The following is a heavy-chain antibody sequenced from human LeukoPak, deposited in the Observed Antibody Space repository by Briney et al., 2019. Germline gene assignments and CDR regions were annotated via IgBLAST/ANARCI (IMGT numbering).Heavy chain of an antibody. CDR1: GYTFTGYY. J-gene: IGHJ4*02. Sequence: GASVKVSCKASGYTFTGYYMHWVRQAPGQGLEWVGWINPNSGGTNYAQKFQGRVTMTRDTSISTAYMELSRLRSDDTAVYYCARDPPPAYDSYYFDYWGQGTLVTVSS. D-gene: IGHD3-22*01. CDR2: INPNSGGT. CDR3: ARDPPPAYDSYYFDY. V-gene: IGHV1-2*02.